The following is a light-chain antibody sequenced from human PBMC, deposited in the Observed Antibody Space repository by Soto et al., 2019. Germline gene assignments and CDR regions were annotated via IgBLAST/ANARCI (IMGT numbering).Light chain of an antibody. CDR2: GTS. Sequence: EFVLTQSPGTLSLSPGERATLSCRASQSVSSSYLAWYQQKPGQAPRLLIYGTSKRATGIPDRFSGSGSGTDFTLTISRLEPEDFAVYYYQQYDRSPWTFGQGTKVEIK. CDR3: QQYDRSPWT. J-gene: IGKJ1*01. V-gene: IGKV3-20*01. CDR1: QSVSSSY.